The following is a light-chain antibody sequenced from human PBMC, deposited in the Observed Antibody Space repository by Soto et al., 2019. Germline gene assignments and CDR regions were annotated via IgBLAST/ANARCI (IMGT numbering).Light chain of an antibody. V-gene: IGLV2-23*01. CDR3: SSHAGTVV. CDR2: EGN. CDR1: GRDVGSYNL. J-gene: IGLJ2*01. Sequence: QSALTQPASVSGSPGQSITISCTGTGRDVGSYNLVSWYQHHPGKAPKLIIYEGNNRPSGISNRFSGSKSGKTASLTISGLQAEDEAEYYCSSHAGTVVFGGGTKLTVL.